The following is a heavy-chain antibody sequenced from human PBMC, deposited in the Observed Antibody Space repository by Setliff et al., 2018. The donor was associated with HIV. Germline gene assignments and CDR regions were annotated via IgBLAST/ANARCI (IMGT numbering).Heavy chain of an antibody. CDR2: IIPIFGTA. D-gene: IGHD6-13*01. CDR1: GGTFSSYA. J-gene: IGHJ3*02. CDR3: AAIAAAALRGTFDI. Sequence: SVKVSCKASGGTFSSYAISWVRQAPGQGLEWMGRIIPIFGTANYAQKFQGRVTMTTDTSTSTAYMELRSLRSDDTAVYYCAAIAAAALRGTFDIWGQGTMVTVSS. V-gene: IGHV1-69*05.